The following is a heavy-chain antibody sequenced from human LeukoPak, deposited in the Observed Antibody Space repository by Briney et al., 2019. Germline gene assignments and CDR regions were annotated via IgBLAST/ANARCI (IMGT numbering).Heavy chain of an antibody. Sequence: GGSLRLSCEASGFTFSSYSMNWVRQAPGKGLEWVSSISSSSSYIYYADSVKGRFTISRDNAKNSLYLQMNSLRAEDTAVYYCARDKDVGPTILVYWGQGTLVTVSS. CDR2: ISSSSSYI. CDR3: ARDKDVGPTILVY. J-gene: IGHJ4*02. D-gene: IGHD1-26*01. V-gene: IGHV3-21*01. CDR1: GFTFSSYS.